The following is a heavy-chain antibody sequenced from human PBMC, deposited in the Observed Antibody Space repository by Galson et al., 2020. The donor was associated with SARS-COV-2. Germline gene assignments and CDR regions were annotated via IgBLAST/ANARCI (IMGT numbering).Heavy chain of an antibody. CDR1: GFTFGSSA. CDR2: NSYDGTTK. V-gene: IGHV3-30*04. CDR3: ARETCGHTSRWVDP. D-gene: IGHD2-2*01. J-gene: IGHJ5*02. Sequence: QLGEFLKISCAASGFTFGSSAMHWVRQAPGKGLEWLAINSYDGTTKYNSESVKSRFTISRDSTKKTLYLQMNSLISEDTAVYYCARETCGHTSRWVDPWGQGTLVTVSS.